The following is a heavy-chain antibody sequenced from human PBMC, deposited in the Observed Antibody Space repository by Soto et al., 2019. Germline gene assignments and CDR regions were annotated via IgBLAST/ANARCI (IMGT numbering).Heavy chain of an antibody. CDR2: IYYSGST. J-gene: IGHJ6*02. V-gene: IGHV4-31*03. Sequence: SETLSLTYTVSGGSISSGGYYWSWIRQHPGKGLEWIGYIYYSGSTYYNPSLKSRVTISVDTSKNQFSLKLSSVTAADTAVYYCARAGINYDFWSSYFGGMDVWGQGTTVTVSS. D-gene: IGHD3-3*01. CDR3: ARAGINYDFWSSYFGGMDV. CDR1: GGSISSGGYY.